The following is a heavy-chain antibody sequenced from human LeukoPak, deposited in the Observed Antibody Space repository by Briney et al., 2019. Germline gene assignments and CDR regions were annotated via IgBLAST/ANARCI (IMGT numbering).Heavy chain of an antibody. CDR1: GFTFSTYN. D-gene: IGHD2-15*01. Sequence: GGSLRLSCAASGFTFSTYNMNWVRQAPGKGLEWVANIKQDGSEKYYVDSVKGRFTISRDNAKNSLYLQMNSLRAEDTAVYYCARVRIVVVVAAESFDYWGQGTLVTVSS. CDR2: IKQDGSEK. J-gene: IGHJ4*02. CDR3: ARVRIVVVVAAESFDY. V-gene: IGHV3-7*01.